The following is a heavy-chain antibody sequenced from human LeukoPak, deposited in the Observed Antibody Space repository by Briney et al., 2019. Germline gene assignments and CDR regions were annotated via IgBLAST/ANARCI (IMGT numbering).Heavy chain of an antibody. CDR1: GFTFSSYA. Sequence: PGGSLRLSCAASGFTFSSYAMSWVRQAPGKGLEWVSAISGSGGSTYYADSVKGRFTISRDNSKNTLYLQMNSLRAEDTAVYYCAKGVVAAAGADAFDMWGQGTMVTVPS. D-gene: IGHD6-13*01. CDR2: ISGSGGST. V-gene: IGHV3-23*01. J-gene: IGHJ3*02. CDR3: AKGVVAAAGADAFDM.